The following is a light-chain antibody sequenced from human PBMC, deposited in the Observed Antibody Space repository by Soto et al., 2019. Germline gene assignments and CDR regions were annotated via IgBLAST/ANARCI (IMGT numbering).Light chain of an antibody. V-gene: IGLV2-8*01. CDR2: EVT. CDR1: SSDVGGYNY. CDR3: QSYDKRLTAYV. J-gene: IGLJ1*01. Sequence: QSALTQPPSASGSPGQSVTISCTGTSSDVGGYNYVSWYHQHPGKAPKLMIYEVTKRPSGVPDRFSGSKSGNTASLTVSGLQAEDEADYYCQSYDKRLTAYVFGTGTKVTVL.